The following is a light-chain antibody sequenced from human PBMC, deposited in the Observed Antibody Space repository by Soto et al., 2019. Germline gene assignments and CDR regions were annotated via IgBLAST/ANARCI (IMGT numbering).Light chain of an antibody. CDR1: SSNIGNNF. J-gene: IGLJ1*01. CDR3: ATWDTTLSVYV. Sequence: QSVLTQPPSVSAAPGQTVSISCSGSSSNIGNNFVSWYQHLPGTAPKLLILANDKRPSGIPDRFSGSKSDTSATLGIIALQTGDDADYYCATWDTTLSVYVFGTGTKLTVL. V-gene: IGLV1-51*01. CDR2: AND.